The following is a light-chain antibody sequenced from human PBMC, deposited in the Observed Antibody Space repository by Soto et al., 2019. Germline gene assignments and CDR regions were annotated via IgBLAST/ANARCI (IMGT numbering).Light chain of an antibody. V-gene: IGLV2-14*03. CDR1: SSDIGTYHY. CDR3: SSYTESSTVI. J-gene: IGLJ2*01. Sequence: QSVLTQPASVSGSPGQLITISCTGTSSDIGTYHYVSWYQQYPGKAPKLIIFDVNSRPSGVSERFLGSKSGNTASLAVSGLQAEDEADYYCSSYTESSTVIFGGGTKLTVL. CDR2: DVN.